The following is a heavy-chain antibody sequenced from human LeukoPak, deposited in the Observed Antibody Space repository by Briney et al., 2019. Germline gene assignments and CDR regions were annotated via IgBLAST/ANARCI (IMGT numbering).Heavy chain of an antibody. J-gene: IGHJ4*02. V-gene: IGHV3-30*03. CDR3: ARGQRLSTMTLFDY. CDR2: ISYDGRNH. Sequence: GGSLRLSCAASGFTFSSFGMHWVRQAPGKGLVWVTLISYDGRNHYYADSVKGRFTISRDNSKNTLYLQMHSLRAEDTAVYYCARGQRLSTMTLFDYWGQGTLVTVSS. D-gene: IGHD3-16*02. CDR1: GFTFSSFG.